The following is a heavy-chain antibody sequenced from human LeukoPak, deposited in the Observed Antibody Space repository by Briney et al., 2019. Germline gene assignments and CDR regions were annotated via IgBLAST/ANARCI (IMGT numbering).Heavy chain of an antibody. CDR1: NFSVCSHYY. J-gene: IGHJ4*02. D-gene: IGHD5-12*01. CDR2: VFHTGSP. Sequence: SETLSLTCTVSNFSVCSHYYWGWIRQPPGKGLEWIGAVFHTGSPYYNPSLKSRVTISIDTSKKQFSLDLSSVTAADTAIYYCARLSYGYDPYFFDYWGQGTLVTVSS. CDR3: ARLSYGYDPYFFDY. V-gene: IGHV4-38-2*02.